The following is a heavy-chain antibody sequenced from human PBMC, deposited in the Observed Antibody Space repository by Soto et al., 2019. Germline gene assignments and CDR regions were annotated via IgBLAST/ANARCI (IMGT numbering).Heavy chain of an antibody. CDR1: GFTVRSNY. J-gene: IGHJ4*02. CDR2: IYSGGGT. D-gene: IGHD5-12*01. V-gene: IGHV3-66*04. CDR3: ARRGGFDRYFFDY. Sequence: GGSLRLSCAASGFTVRSNYVSWVRQAPGKGLEWVSVIYSGGGTYYADSVKGRFTISRDNSKNTLYLQMNSLRAEDTAVYYCARRGGFDRYFFDYWGQGTLVTVSS.